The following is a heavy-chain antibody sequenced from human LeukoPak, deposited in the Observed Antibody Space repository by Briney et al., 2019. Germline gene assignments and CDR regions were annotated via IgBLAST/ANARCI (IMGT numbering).Heavy chain of an antibody. J-gene: IGHJ4*02. D-gene: IGHD5-12*01. CDR1: GGTFSSYA. V-gene: IGHV1-69*13. CDR3: AAQGRGYSGYDADY. CDR2: IIPIFGTA. Sequence: GASVKVSCKASGGTFSSYAIRWVRQAPGQGLEWMGGIIPIFGTANYAQKFQGRVTITADESTSTAYMGLSSLRSEDTAVYYCAAQGRGYSGYDADYWGQGTLVTVSS.